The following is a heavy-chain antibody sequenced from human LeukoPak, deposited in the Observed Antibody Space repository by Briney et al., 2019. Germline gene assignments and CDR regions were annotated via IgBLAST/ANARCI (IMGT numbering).Heavy chain of an antibody. CDR1: GYTFTNYY. J-gene: IGHJ4*02. CDR3: VPSANYYYFDY. D-gene: IGHD1-26*01. Sequence: ASVKVSCKASGYTFTNYYMHWVRQGPGLGFEWMGWINPKSGGTSYPQKFQGRLTMTRDTSISTANMELSRLGSDDTAVYYCVPSANYYYFDYWGQGTLVTVSS. V-gene: IGHV1-2*02. CDR2: INPKSGGT.